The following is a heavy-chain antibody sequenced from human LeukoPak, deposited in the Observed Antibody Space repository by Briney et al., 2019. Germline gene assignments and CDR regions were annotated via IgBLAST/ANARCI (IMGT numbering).Heavy chain of an antibody. CDR1: GGSLSGYY. CDR3: ATGDGDFGADY. CDR2: INHSGST. V-gene: IGHV4-34*01. Sequence: SETLSLTCAVYGGSLSGYYWSWIRQPPGKGLEWIGEINHSGSTNYNPSLKSRVTISVDTSKNQFSLKLSSVTAADTAVYYCATGDGDFGADYWGQATLVTVSS. D-gene: IGHD4-17*01. J-gene: IGHJ4*02.